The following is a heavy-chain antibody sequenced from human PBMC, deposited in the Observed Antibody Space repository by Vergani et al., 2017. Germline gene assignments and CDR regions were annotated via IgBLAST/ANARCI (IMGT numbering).Heavy chain of an antibody. V-gene: IGHV3-30*18. D-gene: IGHD1-20*01. CDR1: GFTFSSYG. Sequence: QVQLVESGGGVVQPGRSLRLSCAASGFTFSSYGMHWVRQAPGKGLEWVAVISYDGSNKYYADSVKGRFTISRDNSKNTLYLQMNSLRAEDTAVYYCAKSMRHNWNDVDYYYYMDVWGKGTTVTVSS. CDR3: AKSMRHNWNDVDYYYYMDV. J-gene: IGHJ6*03. CDR2: ISYDGSNK.